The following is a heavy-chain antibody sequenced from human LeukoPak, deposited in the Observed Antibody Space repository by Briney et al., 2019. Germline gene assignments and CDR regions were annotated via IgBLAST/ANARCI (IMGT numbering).Heavy chain of an antibody. CDR3: AKDRGGSSELGDAFDV. V-gene: IGHV3-9*01. Sequence: GGSLRLSCSASGFTFDDYAMHWVRQAPGKGLEWVSGISSNSGTIGYADSVKGRFTITRDNAKNSLYLQMNSLRVEDTALYYCAKDRGGSSELGDAFDVWGQGTMVRVSS. D-gene: IGHD1-26*01. CDR2: ISSNSGTI. CDR1: GFTFDDYA. J-gene: IGHJ3*01.